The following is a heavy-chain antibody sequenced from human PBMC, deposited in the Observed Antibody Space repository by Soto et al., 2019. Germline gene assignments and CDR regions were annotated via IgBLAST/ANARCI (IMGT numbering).Heavy chain of an antibody. CDR1: GVTFSSYG. Sequence: QVHLVESGGGVVQPGRSLRLSCAASGVTFSSYGMHWVRQAPGKGLEWVAVISYDGSNTYYADSVKGRFTISRDNSKNTRYMQMNSLRAEDTAVYYCAKGALGSSSWYKWGDFYYYYGMDVCGRGHTVTVAS. D-gene: IGHD6-13*01. J-gene: IGHJ6*02. V-gene: IGHV3-30*18. CDR2: ISYDGSNT. CDR3: AKGALGSSSWYKWGDFYYYYGMDV.